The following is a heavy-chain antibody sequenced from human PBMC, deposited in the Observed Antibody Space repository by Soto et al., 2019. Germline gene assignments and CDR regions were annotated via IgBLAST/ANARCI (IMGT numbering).Heavy chain of an antibody. CDR1: GCSISSYY. Sequence: PSETLSLTCTVSGCSISSYYWSWIRQPPGKGLEWIGYIYYSGSTNYNPSLKSRVTISVDTSKNQFSLKLSSVTAADTAVYYCARGRGRAVVVPAAMPDYYYGMDVWGQGTTVTVSS. D-gene: IGHD2-2*01. CDR2: IYYSGST. CDR3: ARGRGRAVVVPAAMPDYYYGMDV. J-gene: IGHJ6*02. V-gene: IGHV4-59*01.